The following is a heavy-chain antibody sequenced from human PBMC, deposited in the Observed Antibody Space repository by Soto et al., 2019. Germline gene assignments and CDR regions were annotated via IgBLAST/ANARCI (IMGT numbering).Heavy chain of an antibody. Sequence: SETLSLTCTVSGGSISSYYWSWIRQPPGKGLGWIGYIYYSGSTNYNPSLKSRVTISVDTSKNQLSLKLSSVTAADTAVYYCARDIAGSSYYYYYGMDVWGQGTTVTVSS. V-gene: IGHV4-59*01. CDR3: ARDIAGSSYYYYYGMDV. CDR1: GGSISSYY. CDR2: IYYSGST. J-gene: IGHJ6*02. D-gene: IGHD6-13*01.